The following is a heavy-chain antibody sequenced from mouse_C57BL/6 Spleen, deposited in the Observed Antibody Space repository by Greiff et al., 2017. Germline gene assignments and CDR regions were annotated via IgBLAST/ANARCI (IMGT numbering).Heavy chain of an antibody. CDR2: ISYDGSN. V-gene: IGHV3-6*01. CDR3: ARGGLPEYFDV. Sequence: ESGPGLVKPSQSLSLTCSVTGYSITSGYYWNWIRQFPGNKLEWMGYISYDGSNNYNPSLKNRISITRDTSKNQFFLKLNSVTTEDTATYYCARGGLPEYFDVWGTGTTVTVSS. D-gene: IGHD2-2*01. J-gene: IGHJ1*03. CDR1: GYSITSGYY.